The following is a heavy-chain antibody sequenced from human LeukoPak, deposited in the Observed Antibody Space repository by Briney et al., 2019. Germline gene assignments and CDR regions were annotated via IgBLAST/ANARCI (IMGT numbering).Heavy chain of an antibody. Sequence: PGGSLRLSCAASGFTFSSYWMSWVRQAPGKGLEWVANIKQDGSEKYYVDSVKGRCTISRDNAKNSLYLQMNSLRAEDSAVYYCARDGGDTAMVYYYFDYWGQGTLVTVSS. J-gene: IGHJ4*02. CDR1: GFTFSSYW. D-gene: IGHD5-18*01. CDR2: IKQDGSEK. V-gene: IGHV3-7*01. CDR3: ARDGGDTAMVYYYFDY.